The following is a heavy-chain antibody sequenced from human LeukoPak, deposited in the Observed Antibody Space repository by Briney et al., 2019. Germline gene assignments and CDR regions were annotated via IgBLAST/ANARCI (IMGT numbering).Heavy chain of an antibody. CDR1: GFTFSNYG. Sequence: PGRSLRLSSATSGFTFSNYGMHWVRQAPGKGLEWVAVVSYEGKSQYYADSVRGRFTISRDNSKNTLYLQMNSLRGEDAAVYYRAKEGTAQISTWYDYWGQGTLVTASS. D-gene: IGHD6-13*01. CDR2: VSYEGKSQ. V-gene: IGHV3-30*18. J-gene: IGHJ4*02. CDR3: AKEGTAQISTWYDY.